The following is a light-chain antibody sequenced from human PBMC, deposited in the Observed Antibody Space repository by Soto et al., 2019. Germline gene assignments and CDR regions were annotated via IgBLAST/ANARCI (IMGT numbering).Light chain of an antibody. Sequence: DIQMTQSPSTLSASVGDRVTITCRASQSISNWLAWYQQKPGKAPNLLIYKASSVESGVPSRFSGSGSGTEFTLTISRLQTDDFATYYCQQYNTYPLTFGGGTKVEIK. J-gene: IGKJ4*01. CDR2: KAS. V-gene: IGKV1-5*03. CDR1: QSISNW. CDR3: QQYNTYPLT.